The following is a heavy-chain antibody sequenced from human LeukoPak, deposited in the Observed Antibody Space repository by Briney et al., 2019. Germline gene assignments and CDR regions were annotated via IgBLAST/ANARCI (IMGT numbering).Heavy chain of an antibody. D-gene: IGHD5-12*01. Sequence: GGSLRLSCAASGFTFSSYDMHWVRQATGKGLEWVSAIGTAGDTYYPGSVKGRFTISRENARNSLYLQMNSLRAEDTAVYYCARGNIVASPFDYWGQGTLVTVSS. V-gene: IGHV3-13*01. CDR1: GFTFSSYD. J-gene: IGHJ4*02. CDR3: ARGNIVASPFDY. CDR2: IGTAGDT.